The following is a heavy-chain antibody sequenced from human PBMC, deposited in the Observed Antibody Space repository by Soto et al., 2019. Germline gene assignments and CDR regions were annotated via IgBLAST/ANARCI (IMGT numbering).Heavy chain of an antibody. CDR3: ALTRRSSLLEVAGPGFEY. D-gene: IGHD6-19*01. V-gene: IGHV3-30*03. Sequence: GGSLRLSCAASGFNFGVFGMHWVRQAPGKGLEWLSVLSYEGSEEYYADSVRGRFTISRDNSKNALFLQMDSLRVDDTGVYYCALTRRSSLLEVAGPGFEYWGQGTLVTVSS. J-gene: IGHJ4*02. CDR2: LSYEGSEE. CDR1: GFNFGVFG.